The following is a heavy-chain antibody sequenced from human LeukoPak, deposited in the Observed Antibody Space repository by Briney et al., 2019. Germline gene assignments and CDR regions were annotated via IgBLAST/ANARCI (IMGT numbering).Heavy chain of an antibody. CDR2: MNPNSGNT. CDR3: ARGVSTQRVHYYYMDV. J-gene: IGHJ6*03. CDR1: GYTFTSYD. D-gene: IGHD2-15*01. Sequence: ASVKVSCKASGYTFTSYDINWVRQATGQGLEWMGWMNPNSGNTGYAQKFQGRVTMTRNTSISTAYMELSSLRSEDTAVYYCARGVSTQRVHYYYMDVWGKGTTVTVSS. V-gene: IGHV1-8*01.